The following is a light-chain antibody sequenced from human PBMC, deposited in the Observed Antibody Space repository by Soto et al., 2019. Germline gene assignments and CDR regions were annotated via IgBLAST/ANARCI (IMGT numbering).Light chain of an antibody. Sequence: DIHMTQSPSTLSASVGDRVTITCRASQSISSWLAWYQQKPGKAPKILIYKASILESGVPSRFSGSGSGTEFTLTISSLQPDDFATYYCQHYNIYSETFGQGTKVDIK. CDR1: QSISSW. CDR2: KAS. CDR3: QHYNIYSET. J-gene: IGKJ1*01. V-gene: IGKV1-5*03.